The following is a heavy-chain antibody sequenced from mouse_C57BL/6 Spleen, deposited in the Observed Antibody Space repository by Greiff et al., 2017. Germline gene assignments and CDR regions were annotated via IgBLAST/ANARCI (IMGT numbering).Heavy chain of an antibody. CDR3: TTEVAKAYYFDY. V-gene: IGHV14-4*01. Sequence: EVKLQQSGAELVRPGASVKLSCTASGFNIKDDYMHWVKQRPEQGLEWIGWIDPENGDTEYASKFQGKATITADTASNTAYLQLSSLTSEDTAVYYCTTEVAKAYYFDYWGQGTTLTVSS. CDR2: IDPENGDT. D-gene: IGHD1-1*01. J-gene: IGHJ2*01. CDR1: GFNIKDDY.